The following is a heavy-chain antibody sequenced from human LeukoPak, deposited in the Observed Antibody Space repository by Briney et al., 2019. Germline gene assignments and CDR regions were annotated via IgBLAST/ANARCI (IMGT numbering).Heavy chain of an antibody. J-gene: IGHJ4*02. CDR2: INPSGGST. D-gene: IGHD3-10*01. Sequence: ASVKVSCKASGYTFTSYYMHWVRQAPGQGLEWMGIINPSGGSTSYAQKFQGRVTMTRDTSTSTAYMELSSLRSEDTAVYYCALSLVSGSGSYEGPFDYWGQGTLVTVSS. CDR1: GYTFTSYY. CDR3: ALSLVSGSGSYEGPFDY. V-gene: IGHV1-46*01.